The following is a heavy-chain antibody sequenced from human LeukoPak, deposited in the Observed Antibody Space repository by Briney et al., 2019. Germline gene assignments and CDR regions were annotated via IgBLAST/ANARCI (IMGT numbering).Heavy chain of an antibody. J-gene: IGHJ4*02. Sequence: PGGSLRLSCAASGFTFSSYGMHWVRQAPGKGLEWVAFIRYDGSHKYYADSVKGRFTISRDNSKNTLYLQMNSLRAEDTAVYYCAKSGYNRFDYWGQGTLVTVSS. CDR2: IRYDGSHK. CDR1: GFTFSSYG. D-gene: IGHD5-24*01. V-gene: IGHV3-30*02. CDR3: AKSGYNRFDY.